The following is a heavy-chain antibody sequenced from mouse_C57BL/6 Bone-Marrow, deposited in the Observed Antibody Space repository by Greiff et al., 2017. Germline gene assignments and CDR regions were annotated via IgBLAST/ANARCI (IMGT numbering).Heavy chain of an antibody. CDR3: TPLTTVVAGDY. Sequence: EVQGVESGAELVRPGASVKLSCTASGFNIKDYDMHWVKQSPEQGLELIGWVDPENGDTEYASTFQGKATITADTSSNTAYLQLSRLTSADTADYYATPLTTVVAGDYWGQGTTLTVSS. J-gene: IGHJ2*01. CDR2: VDPENGDT. V-gene: IGHV14-4*01. D-gene: IGHD1-1*01. CDR1: GFNIKDYD.